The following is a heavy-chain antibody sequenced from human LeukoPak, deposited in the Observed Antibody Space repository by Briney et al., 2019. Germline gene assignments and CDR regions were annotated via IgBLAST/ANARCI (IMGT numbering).Heavy chain of an antibody. CDR1: GFTFSSYW. CDR3: TRGRYYFDY. D-gene: IGHD4-17*01. Sequence: GGSLRLSRAASGFTFSSYWMHWVRQAPGKGLVWVSRIDSGVSSTIYADSVKGRFTISRDNAKNTLYLQMNSLRAEGTAVYYCTRGRYYFDYWGQGTLVTVSS. V-gene: IGHV3-74*01. J-gene: IGHJ4*02. CDR2: IDSGVSST.